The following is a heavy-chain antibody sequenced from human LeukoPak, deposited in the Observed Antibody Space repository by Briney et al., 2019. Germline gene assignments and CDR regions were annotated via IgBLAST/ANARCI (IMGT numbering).Heavy chain of an antibody. CDR3: ARGITIFGVVIGYFDY. D-gene: IGHD3-3*01. CDR2: ISSSSIYI. J-gene: IGHJ4*02. V-gene: IGHV3-21*01. CDR1: GFTFRNYR. Sequence: GGSLRLSCAASGFTFRNYRMNWVRQAPGKGLEWVSSISSSSIYIYYADSLKGRYTISRDNAKNSLYLQMNSLRAEDTAVYYCARGITIFGVVIGYFDYWGQGTLVTVSS.